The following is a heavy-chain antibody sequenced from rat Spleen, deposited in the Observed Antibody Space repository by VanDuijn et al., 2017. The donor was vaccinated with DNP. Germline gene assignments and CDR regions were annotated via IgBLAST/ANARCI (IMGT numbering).Heavy chain of an antibody. J-gene: IGHJ2*01. CDR3: ARLIGWDYFDY. CDR2: ISYNGGTP. CDR1: GFTFSDYY. Sequence: EVLLVESGGGLVQPGRSLKLSCAASGFTFSDYYMAWVRQAPAKGLEWVATISYNGGTPYYRDSVKGRFTISRDNAQSTLYLQMDSLRSEDTATYYCARLIGWDYFDYWGQGVMVTVSS. V-gene: IGHV5-7*01.